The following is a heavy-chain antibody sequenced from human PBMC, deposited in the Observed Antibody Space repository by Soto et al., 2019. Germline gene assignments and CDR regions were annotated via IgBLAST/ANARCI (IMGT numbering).Heavy chain of an antibody. CDR1: GCSISSSGYY. Sequence: SETLSLTCSVSGCSISSSGYYWGWIRQPPGKGLEWIGSIYYSGSTYYNPSLKSRVTISVDSSKNQFSLKLSSVTAADTAVYYCAKTVGIGYDYSTRYYFDYWGQGTLVTVSS. V-gene: IGHV4-39*01. D-gene: IGHD4-4*01. CDR2: IYYSGST. J-gene: IGHJ4*02. CDR3: AKTVGIGYDYSTRYYFDY.